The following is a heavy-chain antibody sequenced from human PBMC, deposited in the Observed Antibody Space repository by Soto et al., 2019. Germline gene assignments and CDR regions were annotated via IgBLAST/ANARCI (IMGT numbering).Heavy chain of an antibody. J-gene: IGHJ4*02. V-gene: IGHV3-33*01. D-gene: IGHD6-19*01. CDR3: AREGGSGWALDS. CDR1: GFTFSSYG. Sequence: QVQLVESGGGVVKPGRSLRLSCAASGFTFSSYGMHWVRQAPGKGLEWVAVIWYDGSNKYYADSVKCRFTISRDNSKNTLYLQMNSLRAEDTAVYYGAREGGSGWALDSLGQGTLVTVSS. CDR2: IWYDGSNK.